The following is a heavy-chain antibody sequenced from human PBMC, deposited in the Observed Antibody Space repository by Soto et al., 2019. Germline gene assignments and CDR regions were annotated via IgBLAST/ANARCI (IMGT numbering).Heavy chain of an antibody. Sequence: SETLSLTCTVSGGSISSYSWSWIRQPPGKGLEWIGYMYYSGSTNYNPSLQSRITISVDTSKNQFSLKLTSVTAADTAVYHCALGDSFFDYWGQGTLVTVSS. CDR3: ALGDSFFDY. D-gene: IGHD2-21*02. V-gene: IGHV4-59*01. CDR2: MYYSGST. CDR1: GGSISSYS. J-gene: IGHJ4*02.